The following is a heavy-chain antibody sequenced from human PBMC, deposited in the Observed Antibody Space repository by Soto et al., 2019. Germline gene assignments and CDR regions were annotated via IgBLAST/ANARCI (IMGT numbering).Heavy chain of an antibody. V-gene: IGHV3-15*01. CDR3: TTGFYGDYFDY. J-gene: IGHJ4*02. CDR1: GFTFSNAG. D-gene: IGHD4-17*01. CDR2: IKSKTDGGTT. Sequence: GGSLRLSCAASGFTFSNAGMSWVRQAPGKGLEWVGRIKSKTDGGTTDYAAHVKGRFTISRDDSKNTLYLQMNSLKTEDTAVYYCTTGFYGDYFDYWGQGTLVTVSS.